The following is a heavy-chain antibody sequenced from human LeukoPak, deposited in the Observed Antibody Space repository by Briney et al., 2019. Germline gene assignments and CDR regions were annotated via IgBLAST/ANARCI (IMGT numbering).Heavy chain of an antibody. V-gene: IGHV1-8*01. CDR2: MNPNSGNT. J-gene: IGHJ6*03. CDR1: GYTFTSCD. CDR3: ARGIVATHYYYYYYYMDV. Sequence: ASVKVSCKASGYTFTSCDINWVRQATGQGLEWMGWMNPNSGNTGYAQKFQGRVTMTRNTSISTAYMELSSLRSEDTAVYYCARGIVATHYYYYYYYMDVWGKGTTVTVSS. D-gene: IGHD5-12*01.